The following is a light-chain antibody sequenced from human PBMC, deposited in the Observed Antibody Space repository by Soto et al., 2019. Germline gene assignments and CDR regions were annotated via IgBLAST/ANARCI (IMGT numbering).Light chain of an antibody. V-gene: IGKV3D-15*01. CDR2: DVS. J-gene: IGKJ4*01. CDR1: QSVSSN. Sequence: EIVMTQSPASLSVPPGERATLSCRASQSVSSNFAWYQQRPAQAPRLLIYDVSTRATGVPTRFSGSGSGTEFTLTISSLQSEDFAVYYCQQYHDCPLTFGGGTRVEIK. CDR3: QQYHDCPLT.